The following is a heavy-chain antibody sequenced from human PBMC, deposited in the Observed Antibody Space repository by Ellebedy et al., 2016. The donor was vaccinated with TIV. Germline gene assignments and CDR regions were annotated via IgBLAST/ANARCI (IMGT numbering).Heavy chain of an antibody. CDR1: GGSLSGYS. D-gene: IGHD2-2*01. CDR2: INHSGST. CDR3: ARGREGPLAPVPTTKRGPRRLSYYYMDV. Sequence: SETLSLXXTVYGGSLSGYSWKWIRQPPGKGLEWIGEINHSGSTAYNPSLTSRVIISLDTSKNQFSLKLSSVTPADAAVFYCARGREGPLAPVPTTKRGPRRLSYYYMDVWGKGTTVTVSS. J-gene: IGHJ6*03. V-gene: IGHV4-34*01.